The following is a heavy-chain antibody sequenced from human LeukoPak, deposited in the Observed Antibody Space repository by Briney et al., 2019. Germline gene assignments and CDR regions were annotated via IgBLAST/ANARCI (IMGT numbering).Heavy chain of an antibody. D-gene: IGHD6-6*01. J-gene: IGHJ4*02. Sequence: PSETLSLTCSVSGGPISSSSYYWGWIRQPPGKGLEWIGYIYYSGSTYYNPSLESRVTISVDTSKNQFSLKLRSVTAADTAVYYCARSPEEQLVSYFDYWGQGTLVTVSS. V-gene: IGHV4-39*07. CDR1: GGPISSSSYY. CDR2: IYYSGST. CDR3: ARSPEEQLVSYFDY.